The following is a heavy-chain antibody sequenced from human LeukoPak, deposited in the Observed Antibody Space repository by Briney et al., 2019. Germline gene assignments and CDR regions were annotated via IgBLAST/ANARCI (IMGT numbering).Heavy chain of an antibody. D-gene: IGHD3-10*01. V-gene: IGHV3-53*01. CDR2: IYSGGGT. CDR1: GFTVSSQY. J-gene: IGHJ4*02. Sequence: GGSLRLSCAASGFTVSSQYMNWVRLAPGKGLEWVSVIYSGGGTYYADSVNGRFTISRDNSKNTLYLQMNSLRADDTAVYYCASSVYSGSPTKSFDYWGQGTLVTVSS. CDR3: ASSVYSGSPTKSFDY.